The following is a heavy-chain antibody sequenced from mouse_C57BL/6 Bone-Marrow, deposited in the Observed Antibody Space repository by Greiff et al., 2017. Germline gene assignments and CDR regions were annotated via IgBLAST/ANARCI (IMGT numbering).Heavy chain of an antibody. J-gene: IGHJ2*01. CDR2: ISSGGSYT. CDR1: GFTFSSYG. CDR3: ARLLRYFDY. V-gene: IGHV5-6*01. D-gene: IGHD1-1*01. Sequence: EVMLVESGGDLVKPGGSLKLSCAASGFTFSSYGMSWVRQTPDKRLEWVATISSGGSYTYYPDSVKGRFPISRDNAKNTLYLQMSSLKSEDTAMYYCARLLRYFDYWGQGTTLTVSS.